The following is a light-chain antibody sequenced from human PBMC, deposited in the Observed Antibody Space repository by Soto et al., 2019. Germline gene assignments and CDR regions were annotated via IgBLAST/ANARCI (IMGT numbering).Light chain of an antibody. V-gene: IGKV1-5*03. Sequence: DIQMTQSPSTLSASVGDRVTITCRASQSISNWLAWYQQKPGKAPKLLIYRASSLERGVPPRFSGSGSGTEFTLTISSLQPDDFATYYCQQYNNYSWTVGQGTKVDIK. J-gene: IGKJ1*01. CDR3: QQYNNYSWT. CDR1: QSISNW. CDR2: RAS.